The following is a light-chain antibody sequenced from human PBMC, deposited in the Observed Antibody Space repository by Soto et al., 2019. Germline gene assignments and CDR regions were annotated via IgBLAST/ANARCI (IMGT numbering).Light chain of an antibody. J-gene: IGKJ1*01. Sequence: DIQMTQSPSSLSASVGDRVTITCRASQSISSYLTWYQLQPGKAPKLLIYAASSLQSGVPSRFSGSGSGTDFTLTISSLKPEDFATYFCQQSYSTPWAFGQGTKVEIK. CDR2: AAS. CDR1: QSISSY. V-gene: IGKV1-39*01. CDR3: QQSYSTPWA.